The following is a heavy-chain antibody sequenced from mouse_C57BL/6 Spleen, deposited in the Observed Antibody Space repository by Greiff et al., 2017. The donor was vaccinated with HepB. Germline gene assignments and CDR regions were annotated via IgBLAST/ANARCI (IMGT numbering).Heavy chain of an antibody. CDR2: IDPSDSYT. CDR3: ARAAPYYYAMDY. V-gene: IGHV1-50*01. J-gene: IGHJ4*01. Sequence: QVQLQQPGAELVKPGASVKLSCKASGYTFTSYWMQWVKQRPGQGLEWIGEIDPSDSYTNYNQKFKGKATLTVDTSSSTAYMQLSSLTSEDSAVYYCARAAPYYYAMDYWGQGTSVTVSS. CDR1: GYTFTSYW.